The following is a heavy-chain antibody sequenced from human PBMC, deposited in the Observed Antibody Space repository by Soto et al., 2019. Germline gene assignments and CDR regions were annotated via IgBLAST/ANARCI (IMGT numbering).Heavy chain of an antibody. J-gene: IGHJ6*02. D-gene: IGHD4-17*01. CDR3: ARERVDDYGDYGGGGYYYYGMDV. CDR1: GGTFSSYA. CDR2: IIPIFGTA. V-gene: IGHV1-69*01. Sequence: QVQLVQAGAEVKEPGSSVKVSCKASGGTFSSYAISWVRQAPGQGLEWMGGIIPIFGTANYAQKFQGRVTITADESTSTAYMELSSLRSEETAVYYCARERVDDYGDYGGGGYYYYGMDVWGQGTTVTVSS.